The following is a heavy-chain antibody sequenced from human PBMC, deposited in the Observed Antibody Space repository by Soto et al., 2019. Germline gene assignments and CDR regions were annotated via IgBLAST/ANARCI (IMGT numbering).Heavy chain of an antibody. D-gene: IGHD3-22*01. J-gene: IGHJ4*02. CDR1: VYSFATAG. V-gene: IGHV1-18*01. CDR3: ARAGQYYDRSGYAN. Sequence: GASVKVSCKASVYSFATAGISWVRQAPGQGLEGMGWISAYNGNTNYDRKLQDRVTMTTNTSTSTAYLELRSLRSDDTAVYYCARAGQYYDRSGYANWGQGTLVTVSS. CDR2: ISAYNGNT.